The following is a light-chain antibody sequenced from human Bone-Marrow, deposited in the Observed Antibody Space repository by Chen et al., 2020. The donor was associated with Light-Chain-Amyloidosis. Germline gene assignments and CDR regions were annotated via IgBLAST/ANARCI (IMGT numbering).Light chain of an antibody. CDR2: EVS. J-gene: IGLJ2*01. CDR1: SSDVGRYKY. CDR3: SSFTGSGTV. Sequence: QSALTQPAYVSGSPGQSITISCTGTSSDVGRYKYVSWYQQFPGKAPKLMIYEVSNRPSGVSNRFSGSKSGNTASLTISGLQADDEADYYCSSFTGSGTVFGGGTKVTVL. V-gene: IGLV2-14*01.